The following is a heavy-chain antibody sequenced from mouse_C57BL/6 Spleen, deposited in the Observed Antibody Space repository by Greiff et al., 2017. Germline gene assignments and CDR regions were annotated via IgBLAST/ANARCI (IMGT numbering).Heavy chain of an antibody. CDR1: GYTFTSYW. CDR2: INPSNGGT. J-gene: IGHJ2*01. D-gene: IGHD3-2*02. CDR3: ARKEGSSGFLFGY. Sequence: VQLQQPGTELVKPGASVKLSCKASGYTFTSYWMHWVKQRPGQGLEWIGNINPSNGGTNYNEKFKSKATLTVDNSSSTAYMQLSSLTSEDSAVYYCARKEGSSGFLFGYWGQGTTLTVSS. V-gene: IGHV1-53*01.